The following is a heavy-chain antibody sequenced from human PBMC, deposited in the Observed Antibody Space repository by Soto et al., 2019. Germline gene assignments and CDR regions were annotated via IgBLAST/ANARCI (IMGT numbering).Heavy chain of an antibody. Sequence: XRTLRLSGAASGFTFSNACMSRVRQAPGKGLECVGLIKSKTDGGTTDYAAPVKGRFTISRDDSKNTLYLQMNSLKTEDTDVYYRTTEQFDYDILTGYYSQAPYFDHWGQGTLVTVPS. CDR1: GFTFSNAC. V-gene: IGHV3-15*01. CDR3: TTEQFDYDILTGYYSQAPYFDH. J-gene: IGHJ4*02. D-gene: IGHD3-9*01. CDR2: IKSKTDGGTT.